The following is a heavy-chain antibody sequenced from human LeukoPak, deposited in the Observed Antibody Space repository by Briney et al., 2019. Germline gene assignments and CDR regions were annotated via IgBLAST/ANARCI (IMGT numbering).Heavy chain of an antibody. CDR1: GFTFSSYA. D-gene: IGHD3-9*01. Sequence: GGSLRLSCAASGFTFSSYAMSWVRQAPGKGLEWVSAISGSGGSTYYADSVKGRFTISRDNSKNTLYLQMNSLRAEDTAVYYCAKDTELRYSDWQGDAFDIWGQGTMVTVSS. CDR2: ISGSGGST. V-gene: IGHV3-23*01. J-gene: IGHJ3*02. CDR3: AKDTELRYSDWQGDAFDI.